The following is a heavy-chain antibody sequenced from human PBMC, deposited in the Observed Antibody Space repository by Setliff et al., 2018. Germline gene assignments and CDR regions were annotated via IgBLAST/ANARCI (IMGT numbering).Heavy chain of an antibody. CDR3: ARHHAQYYSDSSGYYYEDWYFDL. J-gene: IGHJ2*01. CDR2: IYYSGST. Sequence: LSLTCSVSGGSITSYYWSWIRQPPGNGLEYIGYIYYSGSTNSNPSLKSRVTISVDTSKNQFSLKLSSVTAADTAVYYCARHHAQYYSDSSGYYYEDWYFDLWGRGTLVTVSS. CDR1: GGSITSYY. D-gene: IGHD3-22*01. V-gene: IGHV4-59*08.